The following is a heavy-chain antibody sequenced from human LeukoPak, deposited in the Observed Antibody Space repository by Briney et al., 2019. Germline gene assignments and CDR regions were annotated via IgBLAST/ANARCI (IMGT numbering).Heavy chain of an antibody. D-gene: IGHD2-21*02. CDR2: IRSKANNYAT. V-gene: IGHV3-73*01. J-gene: IGHJ4*02. CDR3: TRPCPGDCTDNY. Sequence: GGSLRLSCAASGFIFSDSAMHWVRQASGKGLEWVGRIRSKANNYATTYAASVKGRFTISRDDSKNTAYLQMNSLKIEDTAVYYCTRPCPGDCTDNYWGQGTLVTVSS. CDR1: GFIFSDSA.